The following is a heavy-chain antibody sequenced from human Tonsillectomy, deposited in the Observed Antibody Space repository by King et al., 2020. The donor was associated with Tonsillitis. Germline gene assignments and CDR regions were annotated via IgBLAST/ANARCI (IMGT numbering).Heavy chain of an antibody. Sequence: VQLQESGPRLVKPSQNLSLTCTVSGGSLSSGSYYWHWIRQPAGKGLEWIGRIYTNESTNYNPSLKSRVTISVDTSKNQFSLKLSSVTAADTAVYYCASTTIFGVVSIWGQGTLVTVSS. CDR1: GGSLSSGSYY. D-gene: IGHD3-3*01. CDR2: IYTNEST. CDR3: ASTTIFGVVSI. V-gene: IGHV4-61*02. J-gene: IGHJ4*02.